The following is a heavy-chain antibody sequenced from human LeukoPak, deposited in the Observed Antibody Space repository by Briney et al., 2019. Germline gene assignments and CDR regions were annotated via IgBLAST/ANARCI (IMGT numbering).Heavy chain of an antibody. J-gene: IGHJ5*02. V-gene: IGHV4-39*07. CDR3: ARDPSPFYSGSYLGFDP. CDR2: MYYRGST. D-gene: IGHD1-26*01. CDR1: GDSISNTNYS. Sequence: SETLSLTCTVSGDSISNTNYSWGWIRQPPGKGLEWIGTMYYRGSTYYNPSLKSRVTISVDTSKNQFSLKLSSVTAADTAVYYCARDPSPFYSGSYLGFDPWGQGTLVTVSS.